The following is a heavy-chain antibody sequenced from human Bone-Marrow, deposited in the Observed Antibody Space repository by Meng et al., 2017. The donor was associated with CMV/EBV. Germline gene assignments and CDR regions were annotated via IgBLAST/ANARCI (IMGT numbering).Heavy chain of an antibody. CDR3: ARPTYYYDSSGYYWYFDL. CDR2: INSDGSST. V-gene: IGHV3-74*01. D-gene: IGHD3-22*01. CDR1: GFTFSSYW. Sequence: GESLKISCAASGFTFSSYWMHWVRQAPGKGLVWVSRINSDGSSTSYADSVKGRFTISRDNAKNTLYLQMNSLRAEDTAVYYCARPTYYYDSSGYYWYFDLWGRGPLVTGSS. J-gene: IGHJ2*01.